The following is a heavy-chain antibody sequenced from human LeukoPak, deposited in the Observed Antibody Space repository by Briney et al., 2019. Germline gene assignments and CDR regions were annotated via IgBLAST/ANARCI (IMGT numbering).Heavy chain of an antibody. CDR2: IYYSGST. CDR1: GGSISSSSYY. D-gene: IGHD2-21*02. CDR3: ARDLLYCGGDCYDGY. V-gene: IGHV4-39*07. J-gene: IGHJ4*02. Sequence: PSETLSLTCTVSGGSISSSSYYWGWIRQPPGKGLEWIGSIYYSGSTYYNPSLRSRVTISVDTSKNQFSLKLSSVTAADTAVYYCARDLLYCGGDCYDGYWGQGTLVTVSS.